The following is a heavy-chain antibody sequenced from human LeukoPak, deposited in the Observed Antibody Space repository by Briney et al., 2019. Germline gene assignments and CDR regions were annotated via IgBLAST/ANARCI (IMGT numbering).Heavy chain of an antibody. J-gene: IGHJ4*02. V-gene: IGHV3-15*01. CDR1: GFTFTNAW. Sequence: GGSLRLSCEASGFTFTNAWMNWVRQAPGKGPEWVGRMKSKRDGGATEYAAPVKGRFTISRDDSKNTVYLQMNSLRAEDTAVYYCARDRASSGWYYFDYWGQGTLVTVSS. D-gene: IGHD6-19*01. CDR3: ARDRASSGWYYFDY. CDR2: MKSKRDGGAT.